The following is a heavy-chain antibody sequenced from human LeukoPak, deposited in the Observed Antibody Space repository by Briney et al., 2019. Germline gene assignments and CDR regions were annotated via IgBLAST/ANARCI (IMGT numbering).Heavy chain of an antibody. V-gene: IGHV4-34*01. CDR3: ARDAITMVRGHKTVV. CDR2: INHSGST. Sequence: SETLSLTCAVYGGSFSGYYWSWIRQPPGKGLEWIGEINHSGSTNYNPSLKSRVTISVDTSKNQFSLKLSSVTAADTAVYYCARDAITMVRGHKTVVWGQGTLVTVSS. CDR1: GGSFSGYY. D-gene: IGHD3-10*01. J-gene: IGHJ4*02.